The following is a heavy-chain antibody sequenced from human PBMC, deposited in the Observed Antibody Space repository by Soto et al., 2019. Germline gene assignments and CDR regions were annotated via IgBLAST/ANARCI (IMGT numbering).Heavy chain of an antibody. CDR1: VFTFISYS. D-gene: IGHD3-22*01. J-gene: IGHJ3*02. CDR2: ISGSVVST. Sequence: PVVSRILACSSSVFTFISYSIGWFRQAPVNWLEWVSAISGSVVSTYYADSVKGRFTISIDNSKNTLYLQMNSLRAAETAVYYCAKDIYDSLGMAFDICGNGKMVSVSS. V-gene: IGHV3-23*01. CDR3: AKDIYDSLGMAFDI.